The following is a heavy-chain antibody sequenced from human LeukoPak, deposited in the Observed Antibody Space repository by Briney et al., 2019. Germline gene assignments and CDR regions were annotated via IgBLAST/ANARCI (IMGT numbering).Heavy chain of an antibody. J-gene: IGHJ6*03. V-gene: IGHV1-46*01. CDR3: ARGIDGSGYYYYYMDV. CDR2: INPSDGST. CDR1: GYTFTGYY. Sequence: ASVKVSCKASGYTFTGYYMHWVRQAPGQGLEWMGIINPSDGSTSYAQKFQGRVTMTRDTSTSTVYMELSSLRSEDTAVYYCARGIDGSGYYYYYMDVWGKGTTVTVSS. D-gene: IGHD3-22*01.